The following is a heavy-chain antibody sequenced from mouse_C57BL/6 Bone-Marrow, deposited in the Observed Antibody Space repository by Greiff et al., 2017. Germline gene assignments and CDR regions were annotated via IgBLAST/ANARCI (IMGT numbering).Heavy chain of an antibody. V-gene: IGHV1-81*01. CDR3: ASFMTTVAAPY. J-gene: IGHJ2*01. D-gene: IGHD1-1*01. Sequence: VQLQQSGAELARPGASVKLSCKASGYTFTSYGISWVKQRTGQGLEWIGEIYPRSGNTYYNEKFKGKATLTADKSSSTAYMELRSLTSEDSAVYFCASFMTTVAAPYWGQGTTLTVSS. CDR2: IYPRSGNT. CDR1: GYTFTSYG.